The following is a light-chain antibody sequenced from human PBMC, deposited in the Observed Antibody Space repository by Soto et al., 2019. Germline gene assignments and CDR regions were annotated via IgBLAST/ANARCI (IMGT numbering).Light chain of an antibody. J-gene: IGKJ1*01. CDR1: QNINMW. CDR2: DAS. Sequence: DIQMTQSPSTLSASVGDRVTITCRASQNINMWLAWYQQKPGKAPKLLIYDASSLQSGVPSRFGGSVSGTDFTLTITSLLPDDCATYYCQHYSLYSPWTFGQGTKVEI. V-gene: IGKV1-5*01. CDR3: QHYSLYSPWT.